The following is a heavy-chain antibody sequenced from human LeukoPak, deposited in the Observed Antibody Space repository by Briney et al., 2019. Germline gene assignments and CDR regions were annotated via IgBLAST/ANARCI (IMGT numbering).Heavy chain of an antibody. CDR3: ARSRGYSGYDLFY. CDR2: INHSGST. V-gene: IGHV4-34*01. J-gene: IGHJ4*02. D-gene: IGHD5-12*01. CDR1: GGSFSGYY. Sequence: SETLSLTCAVSGGSFSGYYWSWIRQLPGKGLEWIGEINHSGSTNYNPSLKSRVTISVDTSNTQFSLQLSSVTAADTAVYYCARSRGYSGYDLFYWGQGTLVTVSS.